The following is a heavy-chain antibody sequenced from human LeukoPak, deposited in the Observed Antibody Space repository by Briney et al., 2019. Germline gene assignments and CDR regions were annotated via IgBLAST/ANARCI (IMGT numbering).Heavy chain of an antibody. CDR2: IRYDGNNE. CDR1: GLTFSNYG. J-gene: IGHJ4*02. D-gene: IGHD3-10*01. V-gene: IGHV3-30*02. Sequence: GGSLRLSCAASGLTFSNYGMHWVRQAPGKGLEWVAFIRYDGNNEHYADSVKGRFTISRDNSKNTLYLQMNSLGAEDTAVYYCAKGRYYSDYWGQGTLVTVSS. CDR3: AKGRYYSDY.